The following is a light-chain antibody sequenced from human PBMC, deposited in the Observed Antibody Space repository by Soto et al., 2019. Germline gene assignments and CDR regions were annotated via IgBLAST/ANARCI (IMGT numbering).Light chain of an antibody. Sequence: QSALTQPPSASGSPGQSVTISCTGTSSDVGGYKYVSWYQQYPGKAPKLMIYAVSERPSGVPDRFSGSKSGNTASLTVSGLQAEDEADYYCSSYAGSNTYVFGTGTKVTVL. CDR2: AVS. CDR3: SSYAGSNTYV. V-gene: IGLV2-8*01. J-gene: IGLJ1*01. CDR1: SSDVGGYKY.